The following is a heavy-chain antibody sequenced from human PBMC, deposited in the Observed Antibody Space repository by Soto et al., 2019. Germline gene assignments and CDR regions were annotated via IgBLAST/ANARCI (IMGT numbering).Heavy chain of an antibody. Sequence: GGSLRLSCAASGFTFSSNWMHWFRQAPGMGLVWVSRIKSDGSITNYADSVKGRFTISRDNAKNTLYLQMNSLRADDTAVYYCVRQGGTTFDYWGQGIMVTVSS. CDR1: GFTFSSNW. CDR3: VRQGGTTFDY. D-gene: IGHD3-16*01. V-gene: IGHV3-74*01. J-gene: IGHJ4*02. CDR2: IKSDGSIT.